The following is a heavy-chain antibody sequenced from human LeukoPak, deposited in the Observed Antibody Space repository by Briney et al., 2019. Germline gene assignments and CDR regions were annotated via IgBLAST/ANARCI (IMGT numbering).Heavy chain of an antibody. Sequence: SETLSLTCTFPAASITYFLWSWIRQPPGRGLEWIGYVFHTGSTNYNPSLKSRVTISLDTSNNHFSLKLTSLSAADTAVYYCATGQYLYGSEHWGPGKLVTVSS. CDR2: VFHTGST. D-gene: IGHD3-10*01. CDR1: AASITYFL. CDR3: ATGQYLYGSEH. J-gene: IGHJ4*02. V-gene: IGHV4-59*01.